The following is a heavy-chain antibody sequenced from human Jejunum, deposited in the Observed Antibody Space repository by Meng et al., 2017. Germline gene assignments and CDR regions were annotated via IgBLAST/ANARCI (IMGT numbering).Heavy chain of an antibody. CDR1: GFTFKNYA. Sequence: GESLKISCAASGFTFKNYAMSWVRQAPGKGLEWVSAISDAGGGTYYADSIKGRFTISRDNSNNTLYLQMNSLRAEDTAVYYCAKDRNPTVRSAYFDYWGQGTLVTVSS. CDR2: ISDAGGGT. V-gene: IGHV3-23*01. D-gene: IGHD2-21*02. CDR3: AKDRNPTVRSAYFDY. J-gene: IGHJ4*02.